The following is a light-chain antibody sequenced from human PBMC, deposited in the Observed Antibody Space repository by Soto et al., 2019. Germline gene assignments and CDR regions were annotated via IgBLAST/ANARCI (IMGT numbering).Light chain of an antibody. CDR1: KLGDKY. CDR2: QDS. CDR3: QAWDSSLYV. V-gene: IGLV3-1*01. Sequence: SYELTQPPSVSVSPGQTASITCSGDKLGDKYACWYQQKPGQSPVLVIYQDSKRPSGIPERISGSNSGNTATLTISGTQAMDEADYYCQAWDSSLYVFGTGTKLTVL. J-gene: IGLJ1*01.